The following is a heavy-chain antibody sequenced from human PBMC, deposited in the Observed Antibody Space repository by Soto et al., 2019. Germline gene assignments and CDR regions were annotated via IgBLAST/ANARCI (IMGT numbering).Heavy chain of an antibody. J-gene: IGHJ4*02. D-gene: IGHD1-26*01. V-gene: IGHV3-7*02. Sequence: GGSLRLSCAASGFTFSSYWMSWVRQVPGKGLEWVANIKEDGSQKYYVDSVKGRFTISRDNSKNTLYLQMNSLRAEDTAVYYCAKGVGAPGYWGQGTMVTVSS. CDR2: IKEDGSQK. CDR1: GFTFSSYW. CDR3: AKGVGAPGY.